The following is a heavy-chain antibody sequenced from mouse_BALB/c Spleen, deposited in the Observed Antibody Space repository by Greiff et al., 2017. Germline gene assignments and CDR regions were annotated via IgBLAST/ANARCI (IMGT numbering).Heavy chain of an antibody. CDR3: ARGEPTPDD. CDR2: IYPYNGGT. V-gene: IGHV1S29*02. J-gene: IGHJ2*01. CDR1: GYTFTDYN. Sequence: VQLQQSGPELVKPGASVKISCKASGYTFTDYNMHWVKQSHGKSLEWIGYIYPYNGGTGYNQKFKSKATLTVDNSSSTAYMELRSLTSEDSAVYYCARGEPTPDDWGQGTTLTVSS. D-gene: IGHD5-1*01.